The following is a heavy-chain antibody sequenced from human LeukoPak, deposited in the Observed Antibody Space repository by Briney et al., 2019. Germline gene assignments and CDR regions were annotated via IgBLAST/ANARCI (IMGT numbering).Heavy chain of an antibody. D-gene: IGHD6-6*01. V-gene: IGHV3-30*02. CDR2: IQYDGSNK. CDR3: ARASSIAARPRAFDI. Sequence: GGSLRLSCAASGFTFGSYGMHWVRQAPGKGLEWVTFIQYDGSNKYYADSVKGRFTISRDNAKNSLYLQMNSLRAEDTAVYYCARASSIAARPRAFDIWGQGTMVTVSS. CDR1: GFTFGSYG. J-gene: IGHJ3*02.